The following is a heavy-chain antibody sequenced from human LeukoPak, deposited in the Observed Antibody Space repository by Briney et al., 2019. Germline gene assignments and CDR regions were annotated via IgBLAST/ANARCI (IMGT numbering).Heavy chain of an antibody. CDR1: GFTFDDYA. J-gene: IGHJ4*02. CDR2: ISWSSGSI. Sequence: PGGSLRLSCAASGFTFDDYAMHWVRQAPGKGLEWVSGISWSSGSIGYADSVKGRFTISRDNAKNSLYLQMNSLRAEDTALYYCAKAKREDATAGCFDYWGQGTLVTVSS. V-gene: IGHV3-9*01. CDR3: AKAKREDATAGCFDY. D-gene: IGHD2-15*01.